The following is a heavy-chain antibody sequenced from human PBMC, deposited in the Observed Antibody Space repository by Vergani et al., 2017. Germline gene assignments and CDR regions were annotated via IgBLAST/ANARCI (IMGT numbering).Heavy chain of an antibody. CDR1: GYTFTGYY. D-gene: IGHD2-21*02. J-gene: IGHJ6*02. CDR3: ARDPRGYGGDPEDYYYGMDV. CDR2: INPNSGGT. Sequence: QVQLVQSGAEVKKPGASVKVSCKASGYTFTGYYMHWVRQAPGQGLEWMGWINPNSGGTNYAQKFQGRVTMTRETSISTAYMELSRLRSDDTAVYYCARDPRGYGGDPEDYYYGMDVWGQGTTVTVSS. V-gene: IGHV1-2*02.